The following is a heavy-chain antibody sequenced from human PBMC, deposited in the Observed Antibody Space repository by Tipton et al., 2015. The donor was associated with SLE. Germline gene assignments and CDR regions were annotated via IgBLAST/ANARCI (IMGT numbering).Heavy chain of an antibody. D-gene: IGHD6-19*01. V-gene: IGHV4-34*01. CDR1: GGSFSGYH. J-gene: IGHJ4*02. CDR2: IADTGSP. Sequence: TLSLTCAVYGGSFSGYHWTWIRQPPGQGLEWIGEIADTGSPNYNPSLKSRVTISLDTSKSQFSLILNSLTAADTAVYYCARGPFQRWPSSAYWGQGTLVTVSS. CDR3: ARGPFQRWPSSAY.